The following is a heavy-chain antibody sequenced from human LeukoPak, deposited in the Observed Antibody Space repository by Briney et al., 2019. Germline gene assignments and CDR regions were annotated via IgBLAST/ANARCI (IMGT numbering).Heavy chain of an antibody. CDR1: GYTLTSYY. J-gene: IGHJ5*02. V-gene: IGHV1-46*03. CDR2: INPSGGST. Sequence: ASVKVSCKASGYTLTSYYMHWVRQAPGQGLEWMGIINPSGGSTSYAQKFQGRVTMTRDTSTSTVYMELSSLRSEDTAVYYCARGYYDFWSGPNGRFDPWGQGTLVTVSS. CDR3: ARGYYDFWSGPNGRFDP. D-gene: IGHD3-3*01.